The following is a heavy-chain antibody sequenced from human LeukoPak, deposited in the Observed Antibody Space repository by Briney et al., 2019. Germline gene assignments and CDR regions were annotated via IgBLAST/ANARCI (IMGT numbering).Heavy chain of an antibody. Sequence: GGSLRLSCAASGFTFSSYSMNWVRQAPGKGLEWVSSISSSSSHIYYADSVKGRFTLSRDNAKNSLYLQMNSLRAEDTAVYYCARDTGYNTFDYWGQGTLVTVSS. D-gene: IGHD5-24*01. CDR2: ISSSSSHI. CDR3: ARDTGYNTFDY. CDR1: GFTFSSYS. V-gene: IGHV3-21*04. J-gene: IGHJ4*02.